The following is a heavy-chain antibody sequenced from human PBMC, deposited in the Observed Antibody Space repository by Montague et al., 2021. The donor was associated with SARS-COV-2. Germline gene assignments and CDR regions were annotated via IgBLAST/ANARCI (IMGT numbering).Heavy chain of an antibody. V-gene: IGHV4-31*03. D-gene: IGHD3-9*01. CDR3: TRYEGYYDILTGYSTPYYYYGMDV. Sequence: TLSLTCTVSGGSISSGGYYWSWIRQHPGKGLEWIGYIYYSGSTYYNPSLKSRVTISVDTSKNQFSLKLSSVTAADTAVYYCTRYEGYYDILTGYSTPYYYYGMDVWGQGNPGHRLL. CDR2: IYYSGST. CDR1: GGSISSGGYY. J-gene: IGHJ6*02.